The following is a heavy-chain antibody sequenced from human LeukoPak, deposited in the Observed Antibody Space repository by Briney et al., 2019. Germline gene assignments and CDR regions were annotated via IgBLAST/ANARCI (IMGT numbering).Heavy chain of an antibody. CDR1: GFTFSSYA. CDR2: ISGSGGSA. Sequence: GGSLRLSCAASGFTFSSYAMSWVRQAPGKGLEWVSAISGSGGSAYYADSVKGRFTISRDNSKNTLYLQMNSLRAEDTAVYYCAKDLQSITMIVVVMGDYWGQGTLVTVSS. J-gene: IGHJ4*02. D-gene: IGHD3-22*01. V-gene: IGHV3-23*01. CDR3: AKDLQSITMIVVVMGDY.